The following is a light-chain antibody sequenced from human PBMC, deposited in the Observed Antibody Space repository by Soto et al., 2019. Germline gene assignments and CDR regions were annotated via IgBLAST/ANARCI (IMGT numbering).Light chain of an antibody. CDR2: ANS. V-gene: IGLV1-40*01. J-gene: IGLJ1*01. CDR3: QSYDSSVTGYV. CDR1: SSNIGAGYD. Sequence: QSVLTQPPSVSGAPGQRVTISCTGSSSNIGAGYDVHWYQQLPGTAPRLLIYANSNRPSGVPDRFYGSKSGTSASLAITGLQAEDEADYYCQSYDSSVTGYVFGNGTKLTVL.